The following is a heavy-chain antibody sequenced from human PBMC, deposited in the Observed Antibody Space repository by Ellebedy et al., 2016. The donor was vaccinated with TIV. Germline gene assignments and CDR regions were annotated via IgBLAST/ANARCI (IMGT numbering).Heavy chain of an antibody. CDR3: AKDSDPYYYYMEV. CDR1: RFTFRNYA. CDR2: ASYDGSDK. J-gene: IGHJ6*03. D-gene: IGHD1-26*01. V-gene: IGHV3-30*02. Sequence: GGSLRLSXVGSRFTFRNYAMHWVRQAPGKGLEWVAFASYDGSDKYYADSVKGRFSISRDNSRSTLYLQMNRLRVDDTAVYYCAKDSDPYYYYMEVWGKGTSVTVSS.